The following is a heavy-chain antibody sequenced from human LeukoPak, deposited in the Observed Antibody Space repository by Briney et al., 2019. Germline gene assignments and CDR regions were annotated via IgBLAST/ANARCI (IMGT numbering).Heavy chain of an antibody. CDR3: ARTYRKYYFDY. Sequence: GGSLRLSCGASGFTFSRYVMHWVRQAPGKGLEYVSGISFNGDITYYATSVEGRFTISRDNSKNTLYLQMNSLRAEDTAVYYCARTYRKYYFDYWGQGTLVTVSS. CDR1: GFTFSRYV. CDR2: ISFNGDIT. J-gene: IGHJ4*02. V-gene: IGHV3-64*01.